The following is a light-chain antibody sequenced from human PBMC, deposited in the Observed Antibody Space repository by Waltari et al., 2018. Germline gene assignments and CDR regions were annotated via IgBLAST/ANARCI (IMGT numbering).Light chain of an antibody. CDR2: DAS. CDR1: QSVDTY. CDR3: RQRSNWVT. J-gene: IGKJ4*01. V-gene: IGKV3-11*01. Sequence: EIVLTQSPATLSLSPGERASLSCRASQSVDTYLAWYQQKPGQAPRLRIYDASNRATGIPARFSGSGSGTDFTLTISSLEPEDFAVYYCRQRSNWVTFGGGTKVEIK.